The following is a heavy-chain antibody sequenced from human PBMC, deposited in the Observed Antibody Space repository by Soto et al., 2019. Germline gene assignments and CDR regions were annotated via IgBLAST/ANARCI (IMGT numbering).Heavy chain of an antibody. Sequence: QVQLVQSGAEVKKPGSSVKFSCKASGGTFSSYTISWVRQAPGQGLEWMGRIIPILGIANYAQKFQGRVTITADKSTSTAYMELSSLRSEDTAVYYCARGTEYSGYDGDYWGQGTLVTVSS. CDR1: GGTFSSYT. CDR2: IIPILGIA. V-gene: IGHV1-69*02. D-gene: IGHD5-12*01. CDR3: ARGTEYSGYDGDY. J-gene: IGHJ4*02.